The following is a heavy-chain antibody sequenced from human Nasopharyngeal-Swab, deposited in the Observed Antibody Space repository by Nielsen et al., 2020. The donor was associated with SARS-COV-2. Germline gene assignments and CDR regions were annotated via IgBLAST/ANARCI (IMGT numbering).Heavy chain of an antibody. CDR3: AREPAARPPAPDYYYYYGMDV. V-gene: IGHV3-48*02. D-gene: IGHD6-6*01. CDR2: ISSSSSTI. J-gene: IGHJ6*02. CDR1: GFTFGSYS. Sequence: GGSLRLSCAASGFTFGSYSMNWVRQAPGKGLEWVSYISSSSSTIYYADSVKGRFTISRDNAKNSLYLQMNSLRDEDTAVYYCAREPAARPPAPDYYYYYGMDVWGQGTTVTVSS.